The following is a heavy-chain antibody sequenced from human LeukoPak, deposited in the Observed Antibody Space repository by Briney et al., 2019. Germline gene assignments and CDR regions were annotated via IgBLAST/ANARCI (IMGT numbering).Heavy chain of an antibody. Sequence: GGSLRLSCAASGFTFSSYSMNWVRQAPGKGLEWVSSISSSSSYIYYADSVKGRFTISRDNAKNSLYLQMNSLRAEDTAVYYCARATLPEYYDILTGYYPDDFYYFDYWGQGTLVTVSS. CDR2: ISSSSSYI. V-gene: IGHV3-21*01. J-gene: IGHJ4*02. CDR3: ARATLPEYYDILTGYYPDDFYYFDY. CDR1: GFTFSSYS. D-gene: IGHD3-9*01.